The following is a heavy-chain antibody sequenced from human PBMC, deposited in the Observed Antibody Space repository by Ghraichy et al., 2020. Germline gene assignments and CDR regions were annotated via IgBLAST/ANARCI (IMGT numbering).Heavy chain of an antibody. J-gene: IGHJ4*02. CDR1: GGSVSSGSYY. V-gene: IGHV4-61*01. CDR2: IYYTGST. D-gene: IGHD6-6*01. Sequence: SETLSLTCSVSGGSVSSGSYYWSWIRQPPGKGLEWIGYIYYTGSTNYKPSFKSRVTISLDTSKNQFSLKLSSVTAADTAVYYCACSSRSSYFDYWGQGTLVTVSS. CDR3: ACSSRSSYFDY.